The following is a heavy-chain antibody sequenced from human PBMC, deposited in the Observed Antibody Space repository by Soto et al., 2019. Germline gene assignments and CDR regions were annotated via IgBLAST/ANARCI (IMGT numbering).Heavy chain of an antibody. D-gene: IGHD3-9*01. CDR2: SFSSGGT. J-gene: IGHJ4*02. Sequence: PGGSLRLSCAAFGFTLDKYTMVWVRQAPGKGLEWVAESFSSGGTQYADSVKGGFTISRDNSRNMVFLQMNGLRVEDTALYYCARDREPDGIWTFDSWGQGALVTVSS. CDR3: ARDREPDGIWTFDS. CDR1: GFTLDKYT. V-gene: IGHV3-53*01.